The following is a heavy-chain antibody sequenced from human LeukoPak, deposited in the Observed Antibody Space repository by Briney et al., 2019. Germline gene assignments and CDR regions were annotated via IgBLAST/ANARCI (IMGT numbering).Heavy chain of an antibody. CDR3: AKDRERTVAEPSDY. D-gene: IGHD4-23*01. J-gene: IGHJ4*02. CDR2: ISGSGGST. CDR1: GFTFSSYA. V-gene: IGHV3-23*01. Sequence: PGGSLRLSCAASGFTFSSYAMSWVRQAPGKGLEWVSAISGSGGSTYYADSVKGRFPISRDNSKNTLYLQMNSLRAEDTAVYYCAKDRERTVAEPSDYWGQGTLVTVSS.